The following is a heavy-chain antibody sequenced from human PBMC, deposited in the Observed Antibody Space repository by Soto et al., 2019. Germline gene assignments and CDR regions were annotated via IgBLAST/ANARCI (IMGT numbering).Heavy chain of an antibody. CDR2: ISGSGGST. J-gene: IGHJ3*02. CDR1: GFTFSSYA. CDR3: AKGTMVTTIAFDI. D-gene: IGHD4-17*01. Sequence: GGSLRLSCAGSGFTFSSYAMSWVRQAPGKGLEWVSAISGSGGSTYYADSVKGRFTISRDNSKNTLYLQMNSLRAEDTAVYYCAKGTMVTTIAFDIWGQGTMVTVSS. V-gene: IGHV3-23*01.